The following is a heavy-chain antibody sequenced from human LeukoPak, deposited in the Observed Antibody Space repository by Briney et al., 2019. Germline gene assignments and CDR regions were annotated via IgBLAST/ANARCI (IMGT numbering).Heavy chain of an antibody. CDR3: ASPYGSGWSFVC. CDR1: GGSISSGSYY. Sequence: SETLSLTCIVSGGSISSGSYYWGWIRQPPGKGLEWIGSIYYSGSTYYNPSLKSRVTISVDTSKNQFSLKLSSVTAADTAVYYCASPYGSGWSFVCWGQGTLVTVSS. J-gene: IGHJ4*02. V-gene: IGHV4-39*07. D-gene: IGHD6-19*01. CDR2: IYYSGST.